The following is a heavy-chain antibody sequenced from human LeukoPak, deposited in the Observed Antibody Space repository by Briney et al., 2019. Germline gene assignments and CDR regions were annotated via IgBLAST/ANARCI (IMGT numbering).Heavy chain of an antibody. V-gene: IGHV3-30*02. J-gene: IGHJ6*03. CDR3: AKDGYYDFWSGPVDYYYYYMDV. CDR1: GFTFSSYG. CDR2: IRYDGSNK. D-gene: IGHD3-3*01. Sequence: GGSLRLSCAASGFTFSSYGMHWVRQAPGKGLEWVAFIRYDGSNKYYADSVKGRFTISRDNSKNTLYLQMNSLRAEDTAVYYCAKDGYYDFWSGPVDYYYYYMDVWGKGTTVTVSS.